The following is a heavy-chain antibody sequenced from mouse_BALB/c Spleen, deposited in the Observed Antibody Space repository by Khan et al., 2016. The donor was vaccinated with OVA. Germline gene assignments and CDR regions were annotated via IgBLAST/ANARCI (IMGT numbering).Heavy chain of an antibody. CDR1: GFTFSDYY. CDR3: ARGYYGDPFAY. D-gene: IGHD2-13*01. CDR2: ISDGGSYT. J-gene: IGHJ3*01. V-gene: IGHV5-4*02. Sequence: EVQLVESGGGLVKPGGSLKLSCAASGFTFSDYYMYWVRQTSEKRLEWVATISDGGSYTYHPDSVKGRFTISRDDVKNILYLQMSSLKSDDTAMYYCARGYYGDPFAYWGQGTLVTVSA.